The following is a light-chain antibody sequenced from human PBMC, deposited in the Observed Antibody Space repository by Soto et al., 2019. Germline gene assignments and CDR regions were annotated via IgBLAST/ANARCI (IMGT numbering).Light chain of an antibody. CDR2: AAS. J-gene: IGKJ4*01. Sequence: DIQLTQSPSSLSASVGDRVTITCRASRDIAIYLAWYQQTQGEAPKMXIYAASTLYGGVPSRFSGSGAGTDCARTITSLQAEDVSTDGCPQLRMYPSTLGGGTKVDI. CDR1: RDIAIY. CDR3: PQLRMYPST. V-gene: IGKV1-9*01.